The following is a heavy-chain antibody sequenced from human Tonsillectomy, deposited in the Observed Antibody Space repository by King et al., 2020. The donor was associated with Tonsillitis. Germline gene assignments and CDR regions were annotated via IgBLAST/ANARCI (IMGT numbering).Heavy chain of an antibody. CDR1: GFSLSTSGMC. V-gene: IGHV2-70*11. D-gene: IGHD3-10*01. Sequence: VTLRESGPALVKPTQTVTLTCTVSGFSLSTSGMCVNWIRQPPGKALEWLARIDWDDDKYYSSSLKTRITISKDTSNNQVVLTMKTMDPVDTATYYCARMRSGPGWGYYFDYWGQGTLVTVSS. CDR3: ARMRSGPGWGYYFDY. J-gene: IGHJ4*02. CDR2: IDWDDDK.